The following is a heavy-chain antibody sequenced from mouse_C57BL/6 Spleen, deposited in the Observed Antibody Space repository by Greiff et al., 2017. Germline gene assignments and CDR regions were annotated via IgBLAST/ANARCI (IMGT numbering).Heavy chain of an antibody. CDR2: IRSKSNNYAT. V-gene: IGHV10-1*01. Sequence: EVKLVESGGGLVQPKGSLKLSCAASGFSFNTYAMNLVRQAPGKGLEWVARIRSKSNNYATYYADSMKDRFTISRDDSASMHYLQMNNLKTEVTARYYCVGAWFAYWGQGTLVTGSA. J-gene: IGHJ3*01. CDR1: GFSFNTYA. CDR3: VGAWFAY.